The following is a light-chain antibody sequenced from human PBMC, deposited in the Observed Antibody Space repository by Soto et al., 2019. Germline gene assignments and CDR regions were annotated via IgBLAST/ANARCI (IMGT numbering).Light chain of an antibody. J-gene: IGKJ4*01. CDR2: GTS. CDR1: QSISSN. CDR3: QQYNNWPLT. Sequence: ETGMTQSPATLSVSPGERATLSCRASQSISSNLAWYQQKPGQGPRLLIYGTSTRATRIPARFSGSGSGTEFTLTISCLQSEEFAVYYCQQYNNWPLTFGGGTRVEIK. V-gene: IGKV3-15*01.